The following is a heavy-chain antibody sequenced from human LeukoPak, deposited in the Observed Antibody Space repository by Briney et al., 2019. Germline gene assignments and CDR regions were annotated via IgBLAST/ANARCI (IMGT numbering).Heavy chain of an antibody. CDR3: AKDLSWWAAADH. CDR2: VGGDDRT. V-gene: IGHV3-23*01. D-gene: IGHD2-15*01. J-gene: IGHJ1*01. CDR1: GFTLSGNA. Sequence: PGGSQRLSCAASGFTLSGNAMSWVRQAPGRGLEWVSGVGGDDRTHYADSVRGRFTISRDNSMNTVSLDMNRLRFEDTAVYYCAKDLSWWAAADHWGQGALVTVAS.